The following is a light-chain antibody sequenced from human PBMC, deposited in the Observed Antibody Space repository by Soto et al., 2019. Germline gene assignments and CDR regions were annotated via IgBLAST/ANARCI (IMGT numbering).Light chain of an antibody. Sequence: EIVMTQSPATLSVSPGERATLSCRASQSISSNLVWYQQKPGQAPRLLIYGASTRATDISARFSGSGSGTEFTLTISSLQSEDFAVYYCHKYNNWPQTFGQGTKVEIK. CDR3: HKYNNWPQT. CDR2: GAS. J-gene: IGKJ1*01. CDR1: QSISSN. V-gene: IGKV3-15*01.